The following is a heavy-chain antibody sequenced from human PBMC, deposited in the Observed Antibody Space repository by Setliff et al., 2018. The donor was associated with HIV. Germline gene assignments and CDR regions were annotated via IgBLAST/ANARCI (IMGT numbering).Heavy chain of an antibody. Sequence: SETLSLTCAVYGGSFSGYYWSWIRQAPGKGLEWIGEINHKKRTNYNPSLKSRVTISVDTSTYQFSLKLVSVTAADTAVYYCARGFSCDYLFTGYMDVWGKVTTVTVSS. CDR3: ARGFSCDYLFTGYMDV. CDR2: INHKKRT. D-gene: IGHD3-22*01. J-gene: IGHJ6*03. CDR1: GGSFSGYY. V-gene: IGHV4-34*01.